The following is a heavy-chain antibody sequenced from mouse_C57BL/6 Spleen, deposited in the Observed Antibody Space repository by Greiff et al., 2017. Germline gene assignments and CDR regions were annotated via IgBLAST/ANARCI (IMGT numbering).Heavy chain of an antibody. CDR2: ISDGGSYT. CDR3: ASDETGTGDY. V-gene: IGHV5-4*03. D-gene: IGHD4-1*01. J-gene: IGHJ2*01. Sequence: EVMLVESGGGLVKPGGSLKLSCAASGFTFSSYAMSWVRQTPEKRLEWVATISDGGSYTYYPDNVKGRFTISRDNAKNNLYLQMSHLKSEDTAMYYCASDETGTGDYWGEGTTLTVSS. CDR1: GFTFSSYA.